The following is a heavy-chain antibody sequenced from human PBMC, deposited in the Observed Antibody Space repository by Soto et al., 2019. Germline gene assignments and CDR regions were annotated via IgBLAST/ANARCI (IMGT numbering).Heavy chain of an antibody. V-gene: IGHV3-13*01. Sequence: PGGSLRLSCAASGFTFSSYDMHWVRQATGKGLEWVSAIGTAGDTYYPGSVKGRFTISRENAKNSLYLQMNSLRAGDTAVYYCARGGSSSLTTIYYGMDVWGQGTTVTV. CDR1: GFTFSSYD. D-gene: IGHD6-6*01. J-gene: IGHJ6*02. CDR2: IGTAGDT. CDR3: ARGGSSSLTTIYYGMDV.